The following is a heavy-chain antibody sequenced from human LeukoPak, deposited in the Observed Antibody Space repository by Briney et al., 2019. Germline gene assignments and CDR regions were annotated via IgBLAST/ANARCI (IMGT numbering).Heavy chain of an antibody. D-gene: IGHD3-16*01. V-gene: IGHV3-23*01. Sequence: GGSLRLSCAASGFTLSSYAMSWGRQAPGKGLEWVSVISGSGGSTYYADSVVGRSTISRDNSRNALYLQLDSLRAEDTAIYFCAKGLWGAYYYGMDVWGQGTTVTVSS. CDR1: GFTLSSYA. CDR2: ISGSGGST. CDR3: AKGLWGAYYYGMDV. J-gene: IGHJ6*02.